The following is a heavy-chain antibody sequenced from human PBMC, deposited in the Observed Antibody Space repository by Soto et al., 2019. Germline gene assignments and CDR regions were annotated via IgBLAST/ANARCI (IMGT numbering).Heavy chain of an antibody. Sequence: GGSLRLSCAASGFTFTNAWINWVRQAPGKGLEWVGRIKSKTDGGTTDYAEPVKGRFAISRDDSNNMVYLQMNSLKIEDTAVYYCTTDSYSTIIIVRFDYWGHGTLVPSPQ. CDR2: IKSKTDGGTT. J-gene: IGHJ4*01. CDR3: TTDSYSTIIIVRFDY. V-gene: IGHV3-15*07. D-gene: IGHD3-22*01. CDR1: GFTFTNAW.